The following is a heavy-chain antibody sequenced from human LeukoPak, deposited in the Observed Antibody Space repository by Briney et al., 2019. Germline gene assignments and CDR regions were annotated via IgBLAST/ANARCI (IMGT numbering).Heavy chain of an antibody. V-gene: IGHV3-21*01. D-gene: IGHD2-2*01. CDR1: GFIFSSYS. J-gene: IGHJ4*02. CDR2: ISSSSSYI. CDR3: ARDAPDCTSNSCYPYYFDY. Sequence: GGSLRLSCAASGFIFSSYSMNWVRQAPGKGLEWVSSISSSSSYISSADSVRGRFTISRDNAKSSVYLQMNSLRAEDTAVYYCARDAPDCTSNSCYPYYFDYWGQGTLVTVSS.